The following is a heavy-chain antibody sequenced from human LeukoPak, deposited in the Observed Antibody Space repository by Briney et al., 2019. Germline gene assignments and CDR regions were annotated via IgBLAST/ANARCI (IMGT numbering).Heavy chain of an antibody. CDR3: ARGQYSYGSKRFDY. J-gene: IGHJ4*02. V-gene: IGHV4-34*01. CDR1: GGSFSGYY. D-gene: IGHD5-18*01. Sequence: PSETLSLTCAVYGGSFSGYYWSWIRQPPGKGLEWIGEINHSGSTNYNPSLKSRVTISVDTSKNQFSLKLSSVTAADTAVYYCARGQYSYGSKRFDYWGQGTLVTVSS. CDR2: INHSGST.